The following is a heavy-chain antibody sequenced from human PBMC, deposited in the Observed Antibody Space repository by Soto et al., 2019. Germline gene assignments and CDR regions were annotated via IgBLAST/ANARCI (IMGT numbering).Heavy chain of an antibody. D-gene: IGHD3-22*01. CDR2: IIPIFGTA. Sequence: ASVKVSCKASGGTFSSYAISWVRQAPGQGLEWMGGIIPIFGTANYAQKFQGRVTITADESTSTAYMELSSLRSEDTAVYYCAREPVAYYYDSSGSFYYFDYWGQGTLVTVSS. V-gene: IGHV1-69*13. CDR1: GGTFSSYA. CDR3: AREPVAYYYDSSGSFYYFDY. J-gene: IGHJ4*02.